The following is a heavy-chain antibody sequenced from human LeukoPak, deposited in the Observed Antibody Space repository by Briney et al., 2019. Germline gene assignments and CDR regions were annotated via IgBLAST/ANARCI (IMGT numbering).Heavy chain of an antibody. CDR1: GYTYTSYA. Sequence: ASVKVSCKASGYTYTSYAMNWVGQAPGQGLEWMGWINTNTGNPTYAQGFTGRFVFSLDTSVSTAYLQISSLKAEDTAVYYCARDGRITIFGVVISWFDPWGQGTLVTVSS. J-gene: IGHJ5*02. D-gene: IGHD3-3*01. CDR3: ARDGRITIFGVVISWFDP. V-gene: IGHV7-4-1*02. CDR2: INTNTGNP.